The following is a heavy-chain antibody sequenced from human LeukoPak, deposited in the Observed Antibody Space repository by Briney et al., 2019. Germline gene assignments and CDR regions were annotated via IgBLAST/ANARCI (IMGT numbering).Heavy chain of an antibody. CDR3: ARDRDWAVLYDPSDI. CDR1: GFTFRRYG. J-gene: IGHJ3*02. Sequence: GGSLRLSCAASGFTFRRYGMNWVRQAPGKGLEGGSFISSSDSYIYYADSVKGRFTISRDNAKNSLYLQMNSLRAEDTAVYYCARDRDWAVLYDPSDIWGQGTMVTVSS. CDR2: ISSSDSYI. D-gene: IGHD3/OR15-3a*01. V-gene: IGHV3-21*01.